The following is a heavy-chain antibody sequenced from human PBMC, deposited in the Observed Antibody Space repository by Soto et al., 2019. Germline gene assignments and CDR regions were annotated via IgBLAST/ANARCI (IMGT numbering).Heavy chain of an antibody. CDR2: ISTYNGNT. CDR3: XXXXXXXXXXXXXXXXXMDX. V-gene: IGHV1-18*01. Sequence: QVQLVQSGAEVKKPGASVKVSCKASGYTFTTYDISWVRQAPGQGLEWMGRISTYNGNTNYPQSLQGRLTLTTDTSTTTAYXELRXLRSDDTAVXXXXXXXXXXXXXXXXXXXXMDXWGQGTTVTVSS. CDR1: GYTFTTYD. J-gene: IGHJ6*02.